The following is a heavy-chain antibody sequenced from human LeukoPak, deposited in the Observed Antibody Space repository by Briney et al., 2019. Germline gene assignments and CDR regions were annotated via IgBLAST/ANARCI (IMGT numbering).Heavy chain of an antibody. D-gene: IGHD4-17*01. CDR1: GGSISSYY. CDR2: IYYSGST. V-gene: IGHV4-59*08. Sequence: SGTLSLTCTVSGGSISSYYWSWIRQPPGKGLEWIGYIYYSGSTNYNPSLKSRVTISVDTSKNQFSLKLSSVTAADTAVYYCARTHPMTTVTTWGQGTLVTVSS. CDR3: ARTHPMTTVTT. J-gene: IGHJ5*02.